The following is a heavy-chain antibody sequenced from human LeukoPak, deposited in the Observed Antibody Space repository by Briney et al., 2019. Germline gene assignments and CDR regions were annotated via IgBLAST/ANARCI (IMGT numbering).Heavy chain of an antibody. Sequence: KPGGSLRLSCAAPGFTFSDYYMSWIRQAPGKGLEWVSYISSSGRIIYYADSVKGRSTISRDNAKNSLYLQMNSLRVEDTAVYYCARAPYSYGFVLDYWGQGTLVTVSS. D-gene: IGHD5-18*01. J-gene: IGHJ4*02. CDR1: GFTFSDYY. V-gene: IGHV3-11*01. CDR2: ISSSGRII. CDR3: ARAPYSYGFVLDY.